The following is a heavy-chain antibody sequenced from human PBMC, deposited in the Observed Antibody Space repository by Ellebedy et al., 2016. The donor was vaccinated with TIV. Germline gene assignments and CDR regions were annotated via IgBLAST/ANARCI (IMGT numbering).Heavy chain of an antibody. Sequence: GESLKISXAASGFTFSSYAMSWVRQGPGKGLEWVAVLSYDGTKTHYADSVKGRFTISRDNSKNTLYLQMNSLRAEDTAVYYCASGIAVAAHNAFDIWGQGTMVTVSS. CDR2: LSYDGTKT. CDR1: GFTFSSYA. V-gene: IGHV3-30*03. CDR3: ASGIAVAAHNAFDI. D-gene: IGHD6-19*01. J-gene: IGHJ3*02.